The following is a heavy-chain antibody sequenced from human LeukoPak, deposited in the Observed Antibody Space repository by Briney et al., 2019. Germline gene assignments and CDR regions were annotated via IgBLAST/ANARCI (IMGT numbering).Heavy chain of an antibody. J-gene: IGHJ6*03. V-gene: IGHV1-69*05. CDR2: IIPIFGTA. Sequence: GASVKVSCKASGGTFSSYAISWVRQAPGQGLEWMGGIIPIFGTANYAQKFQGRVTITTDESTSTAYMELSSLRSEDTAVYYCARERGGHDYGGYPWGYYYYMDVWGEGTTVTVSS. CDR1: GGTFSSYA. D-gene: IGHD4-23*01. CDR3: ARERGGHDYGGYPWGYYYYMDV.